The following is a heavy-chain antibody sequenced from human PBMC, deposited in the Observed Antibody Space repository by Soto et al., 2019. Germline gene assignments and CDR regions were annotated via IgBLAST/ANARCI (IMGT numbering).Heavy chain of an antibody. V-gene: IGHV5-51*01. CDR3: ARHDDYYYDSSGYSGYFQH. D-gene: IGHD3-22*01. CDR1: GYSFTSYW. J-gene: IGHJ1*01. CDR2: IYPGDSDT. Sequence: PGESLKISCKGSGYSFTSYWIGWVRQMPGKGLEWMGIIYPGDSDTRYSPSFQGQVTISADKSISTAYLQWSSLKASDTAMYYCARHDDYYYDSSGYSGYFQHWGQGTLVTVSS.